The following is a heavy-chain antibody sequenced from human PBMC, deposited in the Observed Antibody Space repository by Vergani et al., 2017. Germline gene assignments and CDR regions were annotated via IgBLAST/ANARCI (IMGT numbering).Heavy chain of an antibody. CDR1: GFTFNSYG. Sequence: VQMVESGGGLVKPGGSLRLSCAASGFTFNSYGMHWVRQAPGKGLEWVASIRSDESRRYYGDSMEGPFTISRDKSKNTLYLQMKSLRPEDTAVYYCAKEGGGYCSGGTCYPEYWGQGTLVIVSS. CDR3: AKEGGGYCSGGTCYPEY. J-gene: IGHJ4*02. V-gene: IGHV3-30*02. CDR2: IRSDESRR. D-gene: IGHD2-15*01.